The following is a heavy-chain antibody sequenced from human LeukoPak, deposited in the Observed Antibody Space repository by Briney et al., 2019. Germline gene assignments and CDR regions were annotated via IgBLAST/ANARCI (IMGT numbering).Heavy chain of an antibody. CDR1: GGSISSYY. D-gene: IGHD2-2*01. Sequence: PSETLSLTCIVSGGSISSYYWSWIRQPAGKGLEWIGRIYTSGSTNYNPSLKSRVTMSVDTSKNQFSLKLSSVTAADTAVYYCARDPVRYCSSTSCPRAFDIWGQGTMVTVSS. V-gene: IGHV4-4*07. J-gene: IGHJ3*02. CDR2: IYTSGST. CDR3: ARDPVRYCSSTSCPRAFDI.